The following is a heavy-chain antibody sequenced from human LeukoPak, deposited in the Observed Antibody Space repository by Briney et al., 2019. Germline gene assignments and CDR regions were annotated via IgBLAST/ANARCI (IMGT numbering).Heavy chain of an antibody. CDR3: AKEDPSHYFDY. V-gene: IGHV3-74*01. Sequence: AGGSLRLSCAASGFTFSDTWMHWVRQAPGEGLVWVSRIRSDGSDTRYAESVKGRFTISRDNSKNTLYLQMNSLRAEDTAVYYCAKEDPSHYFDYWGQGTLVTVSS. J-gene: IGHJ4*02. CDR1: GFTFSDTW. CDR2: IRSDGSDT.